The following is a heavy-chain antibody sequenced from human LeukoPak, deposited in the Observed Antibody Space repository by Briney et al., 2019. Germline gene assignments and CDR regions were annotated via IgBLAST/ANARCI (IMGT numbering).Heavy chain of an antibody. J-gene: IGHJ6*03. D-gene: IGHD3-10*01. Sequence: GGSLRLSCAASGFTFSSYAMSWVRQAPGKGLEWVSAISGSGGSTYYADSVKGRFTISRDNSKNTLYLQMNSLRAEDTAVYYCAKDLGDTMVRGVIISYYHYYMDVWGKGTTVTVSS. CDR2: ISGSGGST. CDR3: AKDLGDTMVRGVIISYYHYYMDV. CDR1: GFTFSSYA. V-gene: IGHV3-23*01.